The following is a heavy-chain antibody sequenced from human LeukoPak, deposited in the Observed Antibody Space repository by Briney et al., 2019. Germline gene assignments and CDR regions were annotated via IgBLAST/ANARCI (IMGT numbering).Heavy chain of an antibody. CDR2: IYYRGTT. J-gene: IGHJ4*02. V-gene: IGHV4-39*01. CDR1: GGSISSKHYY. D-gene: IGHD3-16*01. CDR3: ARHKDDYVWGTFRFGFGL. Sequence: PSETLSLTCTVAGGSISSKHYYWALTRQPPRKRLKWLRRIYYRGTTYYNPSLKSRVTISVDTSNNQFSLKLSSVTAADTSVYYCARHKDDYVWGTFRFGFGLWGQGTLVTVSS.